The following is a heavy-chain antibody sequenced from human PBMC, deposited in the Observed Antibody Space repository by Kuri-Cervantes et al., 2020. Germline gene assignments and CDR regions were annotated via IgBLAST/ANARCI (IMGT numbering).Heavy chain of an antibody. Sequence: SLKISCAASGFTFDDYDMHWVRQAPGKGLEWVSGISWNSGSIGYADSVKGRFTISRDNAKNSLYLQMNSLRAKDTALYSCAKGLIAVAGTCFQHWGQGTLVTVSS. CDR2: ISWNSGSI. V-gene: IGHV3-9*01. J-gene: IGHJ1*01. CDR3: AKGLIAVAGTCFQH. CDR1: GFTFDDYD. D-gene: IGHD6-19*01.